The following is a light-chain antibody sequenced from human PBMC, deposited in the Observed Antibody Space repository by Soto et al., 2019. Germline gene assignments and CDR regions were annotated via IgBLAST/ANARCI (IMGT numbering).Light chain of an antibody. CDR2: GAS. CDR3: QQYNNWPPT. J-gene: IGKJ2*01. V-gene: IGKV3-15*01. Sequence: IVMTPSPATLSVSPGERATLSCRASQSVSSNLAWYQQKPGQAPRLLIYGASTRATGIPARFSGSGSGTDFTLTISSLQSEDFAVYYCQQYNNWPPTFGQGTKLEIK. CDR1: QSVSSN.